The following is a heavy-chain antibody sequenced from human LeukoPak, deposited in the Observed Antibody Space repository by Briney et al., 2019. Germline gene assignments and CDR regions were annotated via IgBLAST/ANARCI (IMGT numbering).Heavy chain of an antibody. D-gene: IGHD3-22*01. CDR3: ARGEEDYYDTSGYYVY. V-gene: IGHV1-46*01. CDR2: INPSGGST. Sequence: ASVKVSCKASVYTFTSYGISWVRQAPGQGLEWMGIINPSGGSTRYAQKFQGRVTMTRDTSTSTVYLEVSSLRSGDSAVYYCARGEEDYYDTSGYYVYWGQGTLVTVSS. CDR1: VYTFTSYG. J-gene: IGHJ4*02.